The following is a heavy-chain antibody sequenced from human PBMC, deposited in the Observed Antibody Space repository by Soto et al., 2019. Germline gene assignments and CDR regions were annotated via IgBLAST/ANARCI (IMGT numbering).Heavy chain of an antibody. CDR1: GDSVSTNSVT. V-gene: IGHV6-1*01. Sequence: SQTLSLTCAISGDSVSTNSVTWNWIRQSPSRGLEWLGRTYYRSKWFNDYAVSVKSRITINPDTSNNQFSLQLNSVTPEDTAVYYCARDLAADDAFDIWGQGTMVTVSS. CDR3: ARDLAADDAFDI. J-gene: IGHJ3*02. D-gene: IGHD6-25*01. CDR2: TYYRSKWFN.